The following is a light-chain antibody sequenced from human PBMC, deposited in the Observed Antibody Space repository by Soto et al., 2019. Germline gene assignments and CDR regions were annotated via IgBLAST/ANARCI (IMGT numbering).Light chain of an antibody. V-gene: IGLV2-8*01. Sequence: QSALTQRPSASGSPGQSVTISCTGNSNDVGHSSFISWYQQHPGKGPKLIIYEVSQRPSGVPDRFSGSKSGNTASLSVSGLQDEDEADYFCNAQADNGKHVFGTGTKLTVL. CDR2: EVS. CDR1: SNDVGHSSF. CDR3: NAQADNGKHV. J-gene: IGLJ1*01.